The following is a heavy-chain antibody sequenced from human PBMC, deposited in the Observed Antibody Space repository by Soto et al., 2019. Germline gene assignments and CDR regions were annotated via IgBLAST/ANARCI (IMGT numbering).Heavy chain of an antibody. CDR3: ARVKRGIAAAGSNWFDP. D-gene: IGHD6-13*01. Sequence: SETLSLTCAVYGGSFSGYYWSWIRQPPGKGLEWIGEINHSGSTNYNPSLKSRVTISVDTSKNQFSLKLSSVTAADTAVYYCARVKRGIAAAGSNWFDPWGQGTLVTVS. CDR2: INHSGST. J-gene: IGHJ5*02. CDR1: GGSFSGYY. V-gene: IGHV4-34*01.